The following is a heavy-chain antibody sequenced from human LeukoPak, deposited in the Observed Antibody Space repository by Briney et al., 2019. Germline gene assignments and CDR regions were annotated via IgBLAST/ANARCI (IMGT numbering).Heavy chain of an antibody. V-gene: IGHV3-21*04. CDR2: ISSRSSHI. J-gene: IGHJ3*02. CDR3: ARFSSSWFDAFDI. CDR1: GFTFSSFA. D-gene: IGHD6-13*01. Sequence: PGGSLRLSCAASGFTFSSFAMNWVRQAPGKGLEWLSSISSRSSHIYYADSVKGRFTISRHNSKNTLYLQMNSLRAEDTAVYYCARFSSSWFDAFDIWGQGTVVTVSS.